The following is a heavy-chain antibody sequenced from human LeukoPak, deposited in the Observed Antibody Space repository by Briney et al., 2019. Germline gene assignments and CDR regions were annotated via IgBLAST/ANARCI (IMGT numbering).Heavy chain of an antibody. CDR1: GFTFSGSA. D-gene: IGHD6-6*01. J-gene: IGHJ4*02. CDR3: TGQEYSSSPGDY. Sequence: GGSLKLSCAASGFTFSGSAMHWVRQAPGKGLEWVGRIRIKANNYATAYAASVKGRFTISRDDSKNTAYLQMNSLKTEDTAVYYCTGQEYSSSPGDYWGQGTLVTVSS. V-gene: IGHV3-73*01. CDR2: IRIKANNYAT.